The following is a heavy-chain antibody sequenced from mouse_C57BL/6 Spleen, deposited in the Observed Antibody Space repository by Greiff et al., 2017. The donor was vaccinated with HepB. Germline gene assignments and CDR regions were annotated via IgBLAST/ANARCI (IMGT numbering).Heavy chain of an antibody. V-gene: IGHV1-69*01. CDR3: ARGYYDYPWFAY. D-gene: IGHD2-4*01. CDR1: GYTFTSYW. J-gene: IGHJ3*01. Sequence: VQLQQPGAELVMPGASVKLSCKASGYTFTSYWMHWVKQRPGQGLEWIGEIDPSDSYTNYNQKFKGESTLTVDKSSSTAYMQLSSLTSEDSAVYYCARGYYDYPWFAYWGQGTLVTVSA. CDR2: IDPSDSYT.